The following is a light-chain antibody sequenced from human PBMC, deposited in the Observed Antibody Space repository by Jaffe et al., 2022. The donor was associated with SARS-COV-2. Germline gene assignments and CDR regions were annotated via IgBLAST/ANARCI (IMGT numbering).Light chain of an antibody. J-gene: IGKJ4*01. CDR3: QQYINSPVT. Sequence: ETVLTQSPGTLSLSPGERATLSCRASQTVNKGYLAWYQQKPGQAPRLLMYDASSRATGIPDRFSGSGSGTDFTLTISRLEPEDFAVYYCQQYINSPVTFGGGTKVEIK. CDR2: DAS. V-gene: IGKV3-20*01. CDR1: QTVNKGY.